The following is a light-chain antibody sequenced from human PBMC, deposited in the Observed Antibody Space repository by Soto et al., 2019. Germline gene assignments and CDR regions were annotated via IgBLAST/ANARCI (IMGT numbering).Light chain of an antibody. CDR3: QQYESTPPT. Sequence: DIVMTQSPDSLTVSLGERATINCKSSQSVPYSSNNKNYLAWYQQRPGQPPKLLIYWASTRESGVPDRFSGSGSGTDFTLTITSLQAEDVAVYYCQQYESTPPTFGQGTKLEIK. V-gene: IGKV4-1*01. J-gene: IGKJ2*01. CDR1: QSVPYSSNNKNY. CDR2: WAS.